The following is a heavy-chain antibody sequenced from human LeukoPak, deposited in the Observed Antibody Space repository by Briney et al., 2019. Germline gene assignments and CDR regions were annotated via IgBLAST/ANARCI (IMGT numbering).Heavy chain of an antibody. D-gene: IGHD2-21*02. CDR3: ARVNCGGDCYSHDAFDI. CDR2: ISSSGSTI. Sequence: GGSLRLSCAASGFTFSSYDMNWVRQAPGKGLEWVSYISSSGSTIYYADSVKGRFTISRDNAKNSLYLQMNSLRAEDTAVYYCARVNCGGDCYSHDAFDIWGQGTMVTVSS. V-gene: IGHV3-48*03. CDR1: GFTFSSYD. J-gene: IGHJ3*02.